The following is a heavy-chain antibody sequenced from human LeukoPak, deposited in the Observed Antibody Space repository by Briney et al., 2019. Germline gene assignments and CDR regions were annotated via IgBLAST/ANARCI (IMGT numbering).Heavy chain of an antibody. CDR3: ARGHNNYDY. Sequence: SETLSLTCTVSGGSISSYYWTWIRQPPGKGLEWNGYIYYSGSTNYNPSLKSRVAISVDTSKNQFSLKLNSVTAADTAVYYCARGHNNYDYWGQGTLVTVSS. D-gene: IGHD4-11*01. J-gene: IGHJ4*02. V-gene: IGHV4-59*01. CDR1: GGSISSYY. CDR2: IYYSGST.